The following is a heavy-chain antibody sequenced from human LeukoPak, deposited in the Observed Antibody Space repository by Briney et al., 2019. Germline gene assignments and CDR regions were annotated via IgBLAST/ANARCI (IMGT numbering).Heavy chain of an antibody. CDR3: ATVSDYYDSSGYYMPLDY. V-gene: IGHV1-24*01. CDR2: FDPEDGET. J-gene: IGHJ4*02. Sequence: ASVKVSCKVSGYTLTELSMHWVRQAPGKGLEWMGGFDPEDGETIYAQKFQGRVTMTEDPSTDTAYMELSSLRSEATAVYYCATVSDYYDSSGYYMPLDYWGQGTLVTVSS. D-gene: IGHD3-22*01. CDR1: GYTLTELS.